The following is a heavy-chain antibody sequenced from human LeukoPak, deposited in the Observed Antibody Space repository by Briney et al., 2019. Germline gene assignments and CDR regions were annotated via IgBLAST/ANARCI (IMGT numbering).Heavy chain of an antibody. CDR2: INHSGST. CDR1: GGSFSGYY. V-gene: IGHV4-34*01. Sequence: SETLSLTCAVYGGSFSGYYWSWIRQPPGKGLEWIGEINHSGSTNYNPSLKSRVTISVDTSKNQFSLKLSSVTAADTAVYYCARVPPGGYYGDDAFDIWGQGTVVTVSS. J-gene: IGHJ3*02. CDR3: ARVPPGGYYGDDAFDI. D-gene: IGHD3-22*01.